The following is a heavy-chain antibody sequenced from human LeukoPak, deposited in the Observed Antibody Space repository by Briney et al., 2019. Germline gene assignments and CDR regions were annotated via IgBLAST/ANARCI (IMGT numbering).Heavy chain of an antibody. CDR2: IYPGDSDT. CDR1: GYSFTNYW. J-gene: IGHJ6*03. Sequence: GESLKISCKGSGYSFTNYWIGWVRQMPGKGLEWMGLIYPGDSDTRYSPSFQGQVTISADKSISTAYLQWSSLKASDTAMYYCARARYCSSTSCPSPYYYYYMDVRGKGTTVTVSS. D-gene: IGHD2-2*01. CDR3: ARARYCSSTSCPSPYYYYYMDV. V-gene: IGHV5-51*01.